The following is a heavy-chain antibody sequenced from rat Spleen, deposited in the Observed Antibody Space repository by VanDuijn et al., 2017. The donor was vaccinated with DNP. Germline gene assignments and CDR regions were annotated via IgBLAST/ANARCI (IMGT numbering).Heavy chain of an antibody. V-gene: IGHV5-19*01. CDR2: IPGSGGST. CDR1: GFTFSNSG. J-gene: IGHJ2*01. Sequence: EVQLVESGGGLVQPGRSLKLSCAASGFTFSNSGMHWIRQVPGKGLEWVASIPGSGGSTYYPDSVRGRFTVSRDNAKSTLYLQMNSLRSEDMATYYCARWGGDYFDYWGQGVMVTVSS. D-gene: IGHD1-12*02. CDR3: ARWGGDYFDY.